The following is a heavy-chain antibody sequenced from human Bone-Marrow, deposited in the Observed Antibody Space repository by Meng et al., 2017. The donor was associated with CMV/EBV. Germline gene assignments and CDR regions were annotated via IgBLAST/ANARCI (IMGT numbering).Heavy chain of an antibody. J-gene: IGHJ6*02. CDR2: INPESGET. D-gene: IGHD5-18*01. CDR1: GYTFTGYY. Sequence: ASVKVSCKASGYTFTGYYIHWVRQAPGQGLEWVGWINPESGETNYAQKLQGRVTMTTDTSTSTAYMELRSLRSDDTAVYYCARDRLGYSYGAAYYYGMDVWGQGTTVTVSS. V-gene: IGHV1-18*04. CDR3: ARDRLGYSYGAAYYYGMDV.